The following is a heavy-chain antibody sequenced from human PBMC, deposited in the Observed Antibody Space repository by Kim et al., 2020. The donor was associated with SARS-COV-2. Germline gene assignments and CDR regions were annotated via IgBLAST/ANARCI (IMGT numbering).Heavy chain of an antibody. Sequence: GGSLRLSCAASGFTFSASAMHWVRQASGKGLEWVGRIRSKPNNYATSYAASVTGRFTIFSDDSTNTVYLQMDILKTDDTAVYFCSRHSGKHGDRGFDNWG. CDR1: GFTFSASA. J-gene: IGHJ4*01. V-gene: IGHV3-73*01. D-gene: IGHD4-17*01. CDR3: SRHSGKHGDRGFDN. CDR2: IRSKPNNYAT.